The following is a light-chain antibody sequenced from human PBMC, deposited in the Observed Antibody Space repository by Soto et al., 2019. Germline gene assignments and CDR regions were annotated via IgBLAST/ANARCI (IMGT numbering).Light chain of an antibody. CDR1: QSVSSNY. CDR2: GAS. V-gene: IGKV3-20*01. J-gene: IGKJ1*01. CDR3: QQYGSSGT. Sequence: IVLTQSPATLSLSPGKRATLSCRASQSVSSNYLAWYQQKPGQAPRLLFYGASNRAAVIPDRCSGSGSGTDFTLTISRLEPEDFAVYYCQQYGSSGTFGQGTKVDIK.